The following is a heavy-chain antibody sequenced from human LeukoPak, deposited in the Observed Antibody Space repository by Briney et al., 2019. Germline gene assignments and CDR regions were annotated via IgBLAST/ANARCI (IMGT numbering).Heavy chain of an antibody. CDR2: ISYDGSNK. V-gene: IGHV3-30*04. CDR1: GFTFSSYA. J-gene: IGHJ4*02. D-gene: IGHD6-13*01. Sequence: GGSLRLSCAASGFTFSSYAMHWVRQAPGKGLEWVAVISYDGSNKYYADSVKGRFTISRDNSKNTLYLQMNSLRVEDTAVYYCARDLGSSWELYYWGQGTLVTVSS. CDR3: ARDLGSSWELYY.